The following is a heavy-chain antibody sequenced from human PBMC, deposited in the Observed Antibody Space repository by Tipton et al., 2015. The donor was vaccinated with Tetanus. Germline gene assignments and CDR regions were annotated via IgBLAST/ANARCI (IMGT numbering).Heavy chain of an antibody. CDR3: ARPSSSWDRTWYFDL. Sequence: LRLSCTVSGGSISSYYWSWIRQPPGKGLEWIGYIYYSGSTNYNPSLKSRVTISVDTSKNQFSLKLSSVTAADTAVYYCARPSSSWDRTWYFDLWGRGTLVTVSS. V-gene: IGHV4-59*01. CDR1: GGSISSYY. J-gene: IGHJ2*01. CDR2: IYYSGST. D-gene: IGHD6-13*01.